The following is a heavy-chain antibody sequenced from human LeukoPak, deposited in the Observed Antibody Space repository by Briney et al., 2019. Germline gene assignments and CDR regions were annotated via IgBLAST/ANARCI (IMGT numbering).Heavy chain of an antibody. V-gene: IGHV1-46*01. Sequence: ASVKVSCMASGYTFTSYYMHWVRQAPGQGLEWMGIINPSGGSTSYAQKFQGRVTMTRDTSTSTVYMELSSLRSEDTAVYYCARGQGYCSSTSCYAEWFDPWGQGTLVTASS. D-gene: IGHD2-2*01. CDR3: ARGQGYCSSTSCYAEWFDP. J-gene: IGHJ5*02. CDR1: GYTFTSYY. CDR2: INPSGGST.